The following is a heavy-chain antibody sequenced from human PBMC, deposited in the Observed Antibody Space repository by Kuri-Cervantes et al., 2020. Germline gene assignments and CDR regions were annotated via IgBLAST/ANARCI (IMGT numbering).Heavy chain of an antibody. CDR3: AREFGVATVTTFVDY. D-gene: IGHD4-17*01. J-gene: IGHJ4*02. V-gene: IGHV3-11*01. Sequence: LSLTCVASGFASRDYYMSWIRQAPGKGLEWVSYISSSGTTTYYADSVKGRFTISRGNAKNSLYLQMNSLRAEDTAVYYCAREFGVATVTTFVDYWGQGTLVTVSS. CDR1: GFASRDYY. CDR2: ISSSGTTT.